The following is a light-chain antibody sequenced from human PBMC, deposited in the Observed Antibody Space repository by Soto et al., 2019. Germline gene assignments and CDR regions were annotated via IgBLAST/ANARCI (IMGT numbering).Light chain of an antibody. V-gene: IGKV3D-15*01. J-gene: IGKJ1*01. CDR1: QSVSSN. Sequence: EIVMTQSPATLSVSPGERATLSCRASQSVSSNLAWYQQKPGQAPRLLIYGASNRATGIPDRFSGGGSGTDFTLTISRLEPEDFAVYYCHQYDSWTFGQGTKVDIK. CDR2: GAS. CDR3: HQYDSWT.